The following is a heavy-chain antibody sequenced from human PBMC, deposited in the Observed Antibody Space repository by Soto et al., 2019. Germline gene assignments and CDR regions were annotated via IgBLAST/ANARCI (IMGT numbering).Heavy chain of an antibody. D-gene: IGHD2-8*01. Sequence: QLVESGGGLVQPGGSLRLSCAASGFTFSSYWMHWVRQAPGKGLVWVSRINTDGSGTTYADSVKGRFTISRDNAKNTLYLQMNSLRAEDTVVYYCAKFRRYAMDVWGQGTTVTVSS. CDR1: GFTFSSYW. CDR3: AKFRRYAMDV. J-gene: IGHJ6*02. CDR2: INTDGSGT. V-gene: IGHV3-74*01.